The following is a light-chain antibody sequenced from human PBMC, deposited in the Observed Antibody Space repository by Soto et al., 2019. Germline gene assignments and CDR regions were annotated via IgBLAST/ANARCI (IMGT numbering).Light chain of an antibody. CDR1: QSVSSSH. J-gene: IGKJ5*01. CDR2: GVS. CDR3: QQYNSWPRT. V-gene: IGKV3-15*01. Sequence: ILITQSPPTLSVSPGDRATLSCRASQSVSSSHLAWYQHKPGKAPRLLIYGVSNRDTGVPDRFSGSASGTEFTLTISSLQSEDFAVYYCQQYNSWPRTFGQGTRLEI.